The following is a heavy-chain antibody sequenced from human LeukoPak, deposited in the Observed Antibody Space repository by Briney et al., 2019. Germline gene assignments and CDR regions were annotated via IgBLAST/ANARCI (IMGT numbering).Heavy chain of an antibody. CDR3: AGGVGIPSWFDP. Sequence: SETLSLACTVSGGSISSYYWSWIRQPAGKGLEWIGRIYTSGSTNYNPSLKSRVTISVGRSKNQFSLKLSSVTAADTAVYYCAGGVGIPSWFDPWGQGTLVTVSS. CDR1: GGSISSYY. V-gene: IGHV4-4*07. D-gene: IGHD1-26*01. J-gene: IGHJ5*02. CDR2: IYTSGST.